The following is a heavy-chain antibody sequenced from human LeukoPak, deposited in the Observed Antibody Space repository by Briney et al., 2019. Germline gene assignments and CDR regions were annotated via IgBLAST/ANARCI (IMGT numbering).Heavy chain of an antibody. Sequence: ASVKVSCKASGGTFSSYAISWVRQAPGQGLEWMGRIIPILGIANYAQKFQGRVTITADKSTSTAYMELSSLRSEDTAVYYCARDRTRGYYGSGSYFDYWGQGTLVTVSS. CDR1: GGTFSSYA. CDR3: ARDRTRGYYGSGSYFDY. D-gene: IGHD3-10*01. V-gene: IGHV1-69*04. J-gene: IGHJ4*02. CDR2: IIPILGIA.